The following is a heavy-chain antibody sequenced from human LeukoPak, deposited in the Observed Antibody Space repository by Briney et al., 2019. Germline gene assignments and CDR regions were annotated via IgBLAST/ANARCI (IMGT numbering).Heavy chain of an antibody. J-gene: IGHJ4*02. CDR1: GFTFSSYA. CDR2: ISGSGGST. V-gene: IGHV3-23*01. CDR3: ASGSTSYRYFDY. D-gene: IGHD2-2*01. Sequence: PGRSLRLSCAASGFTFSSYAMSWVRQAPGKGLEWVSAISGSGGSTYYADSVKGRFTISRDNSKNTLYLQMNGLTAEDTAVYYCASGSTSYRYFDYWGQGTLVTVSS.